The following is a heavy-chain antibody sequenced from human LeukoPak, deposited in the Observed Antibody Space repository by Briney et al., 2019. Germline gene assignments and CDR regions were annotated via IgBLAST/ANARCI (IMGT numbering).Heavy chain of an antibody. CDR2: ISSSSSYI. CDR3: ARDYYDSSGPTYYDY. CDR1: GFTFSSYS. J-gene: IGHJ4*02. D-gene: IGHD3-22*01. V-gene: IGHV3-21*01. Sequence: GGSLRLSCAASGFTFSSYSMNWVRQAPGKGLEWVSSISSSSSYIYYADSVKGRSTISRDNAKNSLYLQMNSLRAEDTAVYYCARDYYDSSGPTYYDYWGQGTLVTVSS.